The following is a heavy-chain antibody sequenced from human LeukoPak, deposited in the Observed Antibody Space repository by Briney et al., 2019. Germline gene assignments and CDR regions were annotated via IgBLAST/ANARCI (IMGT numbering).Heavy chain of an antibody. CDR3: ARGLGSGSWFTLNGDQYYFDF. Sequence: SETLSLTCTLSGGSFNAYYWSWIRQSPGKGLEWIGHVYFSGNTRYNPSLKSRVTMSGDSSQNQFSLRLTSVTAADSAVYFCARGLGSGSWFTLNGDQYYFDFWGQGILVSVSS. CDR2: VYFSGNT. CDR1: GGSFNAYY. D-gene: IGHD6-13*01. V-gene: IGHV4-59*01. J-gene: IGHJ4*02.